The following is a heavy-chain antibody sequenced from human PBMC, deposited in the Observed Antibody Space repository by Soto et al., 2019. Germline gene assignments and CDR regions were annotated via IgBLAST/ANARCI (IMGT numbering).Heavy chain of an antibody. J-gene: IGHJ4*02. D-gene: IGHD3-3*01. Sequence: SVKVSCKASGGTFSSYAISWVRQAPGQGLEWMGGIIPIFGTANYAQKFQGRVTITADESTSTAYMELSSLRSEDTAVYYCARGTTYYDFWSGYFFDYWGQGTLVTVSS. CDR2: IIPIFGTA. V-gene: IGHV1-69*13. CDR1: GGTFSSYA. CDR3: ARGTTYYDFWSGYFFDY.